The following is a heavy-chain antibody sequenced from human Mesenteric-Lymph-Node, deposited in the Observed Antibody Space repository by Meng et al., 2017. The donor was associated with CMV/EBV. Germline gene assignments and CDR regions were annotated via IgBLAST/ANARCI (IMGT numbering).Heavy chain of an antibody. CDR1: GFTFSRYG. V-gene: IGHV3-30*19. CDR3: ARDLGYFDY. J-gene: IGHJ4*02. Sequence: GESLKISCAGSGFTFSRYGMHWVRQAPGKGLEWVAGISFDGDNKYSADSVQGRFTISRDNSQNTLYLQMNSLSAEDTAVYYCARDLGYFDYWGQGTLVTVSS. D-gene: IGHD3-16*01. CDR2: ISFDGDNK.